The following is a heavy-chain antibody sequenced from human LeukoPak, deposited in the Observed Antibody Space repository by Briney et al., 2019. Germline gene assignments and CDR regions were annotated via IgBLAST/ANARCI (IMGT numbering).Heavy chain of an antibody. CDR1: GGSFSGYY. V-gene: IGHV4-34*01. J-gene: IGHJ6*02. CDR3: ARGQHPRSYYYYGMDV. CDR2: INHSGST. Sequence: SETLSLTCAVYGGSFSGYYWSWIRQPPGKGLEWIGEINHSGSTNYNPSLKSRVTISVDTSKNQFPLKLSSVTAADTAVYYCARGQHPRSYYYYGMDVWGQGTTVTVSS.